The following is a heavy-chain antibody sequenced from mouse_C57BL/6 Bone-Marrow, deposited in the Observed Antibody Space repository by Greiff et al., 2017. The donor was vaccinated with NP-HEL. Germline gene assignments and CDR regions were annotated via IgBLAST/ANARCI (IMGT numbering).Heavy chain of an antibody. CDR3: ARQNYGSSSWFAY. V-gene: IGHV5-12*01. CDR1: GFTFSDYY. Sequence: EVQLMESGGGLVQPGGSLKLSCAASGFTFSDYYMYWVRQTPEKRLEWVAYISPGGGSTYYPDTVKGRFTISRDNAKNTLYLQMSRLKSEDTAMYYCARQNYGSSSWFAYWGQGTLVTVSA. D-gene: IGHD1-1*01. CDR2: ISPGGGST. J-gene: IGHJ3*01.